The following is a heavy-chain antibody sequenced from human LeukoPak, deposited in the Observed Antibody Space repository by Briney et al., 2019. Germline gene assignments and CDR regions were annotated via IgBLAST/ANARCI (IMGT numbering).Heavy chain of an antibody. CDR2: ISGSGGST. V-gene: IGHV3-23*01. Sequence: PGGSLRLSCAASGFTFSSYAMSWVRQAPGKGLEWVSGISGSGGSTYYADSVKGRFTISGDNSKNTVYLQMNSLRAEDTAVYYCAKDLSSAVAGYWGQGTLVTVSS. CDR1: GFTFSSYA. CDR3: AKDLSSAVAGY. J-gene: IGHJ4*02. D-gene: IGHD6-19*01.